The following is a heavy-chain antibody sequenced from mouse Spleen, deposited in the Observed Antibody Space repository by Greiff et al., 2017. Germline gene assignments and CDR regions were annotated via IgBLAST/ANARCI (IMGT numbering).Heavy chain of an antibody. CDR1: GYTFTDYN. CDR2: INPNNGGT. D-gene: IGHD1-1*01. J-gene: IGHJ3*01. V-gene: IGHV1-18*01. Sequence: VQLQQSGPELVKPGASVKIPCKASGYTFTDYNMDWVKQSHGKSLEWIGDINPNNGGTIYNQKFKGKATLTVDKSSSTAYMELRSLTSEDTAVYYCASHYAWFAYWGQGTLVTVSA. CDR3: ASHYAWFAY.